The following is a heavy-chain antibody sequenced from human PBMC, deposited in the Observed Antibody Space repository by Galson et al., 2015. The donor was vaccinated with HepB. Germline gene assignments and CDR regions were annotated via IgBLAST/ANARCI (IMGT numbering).Heavy chain of an antibody. Sequence: SVKVSCKVSGFTFTAYYIHWVRQAPGEGLEWMGRINPDSGVTDCAQKFQGRVTMTRDTSVSTAYMEVTRLRSDDTAVYYCARSGTNADLDYWGQGTLVTVSS. J-gene: IGHJ4*02. CDR1: GFTFTAYY. CDR3: ARSGTNADLDY. V-gene: IGHV1-2*06. CDR2: INPDSGVT. D-gene: IGHD2-8*01.